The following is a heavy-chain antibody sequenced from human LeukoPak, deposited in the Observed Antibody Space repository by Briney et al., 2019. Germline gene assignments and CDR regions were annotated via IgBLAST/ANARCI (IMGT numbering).Heavy chain of an antibody. CDR1: GFTFSSYA. D-gene: IGHD2/OR15-2a*01. CDR3: AKDPPSSGTTFDY. V-gene: IGHV3-23*01. J-gene: IGHJ4*02. Sequence: GGSLRLSCAASGFTFSSYAMSWVRQAPGMGLEWVSTISGNGGATYYADSVKGRFTISRDNSKNTLYLQMNSLRAEDTAVYYCAKDPPSSGTTFDYWGQGTLVAVSS. CDR2: ISGNGGAT.